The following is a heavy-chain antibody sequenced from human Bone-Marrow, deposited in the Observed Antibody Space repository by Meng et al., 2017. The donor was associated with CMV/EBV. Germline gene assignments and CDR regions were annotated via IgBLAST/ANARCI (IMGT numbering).Heavy chain of an antibody. CDR1: GGSISSGGYY. V-gene: IGHV4-61*08. CDR2: IYYSGST. J-gene: IGHJ4*02. Sequence: SETLSLTCTVSGGSISSGGYYWSWIRQHPGKGLEWIGYIYYSGSTNYNPSLKSRVTISVDTSKNQFSLKLSSVTAADTAVYYCARVSRDDFWSGYRYYFDYWGQGTLVTVSS. D-gene: IGHD3-3*01. CDR3: ARVSRDDFWSGYRYYFDY.